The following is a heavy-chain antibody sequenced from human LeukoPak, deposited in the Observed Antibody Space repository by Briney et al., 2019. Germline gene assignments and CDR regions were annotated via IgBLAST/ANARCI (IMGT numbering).Heavy chain of an antibody. CDR2: ISSSSSYI. V-gene: IGHV3-21*01. D-gene: IGHD2-2*01. J-gene: IGHJ6*02. CDR3: ARDSFGAAGYCSSTSCPTYYYYGMDV. Sequence: GRSLRLSCAASGFTFSSYSMNWVRQAPGKWLEWVSSISSSSSYISYADSVKGRFTISRDNAKNSLYLQMNSLRAEDTAVYYCARDSFGAAGYCSSTSCPTYYYYGMDVWGQGTTVTVSS. CDR1: GFTFSSYS.